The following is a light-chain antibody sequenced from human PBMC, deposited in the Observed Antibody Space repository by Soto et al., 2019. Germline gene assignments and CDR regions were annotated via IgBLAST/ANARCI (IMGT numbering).Light chain of an antibody. CDR1: QSISRY. V-gene: IGKV1-5*01. J-gene: IGKJ3*01. CDR2: DAS. CDR3: HRYNSYLLT. Sequence: DIQMTQSPSTLSASVGDRVTITCRASQSISRYLDWYQQKPGKAPNLLIYDASSLESGVPSRFSGSGFGTEFTLPIGSLQPDDFATYYLHRYNSYLLTFGPGTTVDIK.